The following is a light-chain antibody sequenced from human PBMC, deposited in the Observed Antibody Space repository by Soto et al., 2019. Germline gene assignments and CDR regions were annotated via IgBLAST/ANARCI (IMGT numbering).Light chain of an antibody. CDR3: QQANNFPYT. CDR2: TAS. CDR1: QDISNW. Sequence: DIQMTQSPSSVSASVGDRVTITCRASQDISNWLAWYQQKPGKAPKLLIYTASNLQSGVPSRFSGSGSGTDFTLTISSLLPEDFAIYYCQQANNFPYTFGQGTKLEI. J-gene: IGKJ2*01. V-gene: IGKV1-12*01.